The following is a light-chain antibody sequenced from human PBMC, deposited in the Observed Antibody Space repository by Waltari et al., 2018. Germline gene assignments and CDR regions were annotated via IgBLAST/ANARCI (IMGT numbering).Light chain of an antibody. J-gene: IGLJ2*01. Sequence: QSALTQPASVSGSPGQSVTISCTGTYYDIGNYDLVSWYQPYPGKAPRLIIYEATSRPSWVSNRFSASKSGNTASLTISGLQTEDEAHYYCCSYAGENTMIFGGGTRLTVL. CDR3: CSYAGENTMI. V-gene: IGLV2-23*01. CDR2: EAT. CDR1: YYDIGNYDL.